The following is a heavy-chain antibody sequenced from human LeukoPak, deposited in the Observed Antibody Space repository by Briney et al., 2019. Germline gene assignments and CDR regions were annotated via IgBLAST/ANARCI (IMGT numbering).Heavy chain of an antibody. CDR1: GFTLTCYL. V-gene: IGHV3-7*01. D-gene: IGHD1-7*01. CDR3: VRYNWNYGAVGY. CDR2: IKQDGSEK. J-gene: IGHJ4*02. Sequence: GGPLSLSRAASGFTLTCYLMSWVPQAPGEGVEWVANIKQDGSEKYYVDSVKGRFTISRDNGKNSLYLQMNSLRAEDTAVYYCVRYNWNYGAVGYWGQGTLVTVAS.